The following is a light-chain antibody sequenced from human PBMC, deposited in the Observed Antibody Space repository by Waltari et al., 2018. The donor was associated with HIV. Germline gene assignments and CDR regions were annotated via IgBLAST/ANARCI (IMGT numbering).Light chain of an antibody. V-gene: IGKV1-17*01. CDR1: QGIRKD. J-gene: IGKJ2*01. Sequence: DIQITQSPYSLSASVGDTVTITSRASQGIRKDLGWYQPKAGNAPERLIFDASKLQRGVPSRFSGSGSVKEFTLTISSLQPEDFATYYCLQHNDHPRTFGQGTKLEIK. CDR3: LQHNDHPRT. CDR2: DAS.